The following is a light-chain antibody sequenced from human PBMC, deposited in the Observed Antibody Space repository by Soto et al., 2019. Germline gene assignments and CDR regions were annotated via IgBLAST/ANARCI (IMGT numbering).Light chain of an antibody. Sequence: IVMTQSPATLSVSPGERATLSCRASQSVSGNLAWYQQKPGQAPRLLIYRASTRATGIPARFSGSVSGTEFTLTITSLQSEDFAVYYCQQYNNWPLTFGGGTKVDIK. CDR2: RAS. CDR1: QSVSGN. CDR3: QQYNNWPLT. J-gene: IGKJ4*01. V-gene: IGKV3-15*01.